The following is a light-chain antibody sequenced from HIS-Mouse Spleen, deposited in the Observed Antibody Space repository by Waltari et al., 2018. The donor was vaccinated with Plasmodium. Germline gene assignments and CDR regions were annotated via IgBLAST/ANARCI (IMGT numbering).Light chain of an antibody. Sequence: SYELTQPPSVSVSPGQTARITCSGDALPKKYASWYQQKSGQAPVLFIYEDSKRPSGIPGRFSGSSSGTMATLTISGAQVEDEADYYCYSTDSSGNHRVFGGGTKLTVL. J-gene: IGLJ3*02. CDR2: EDS. CDR1: ALPKKY. CDR3: YSTDSSGNHRV. V-gene: IGLV3-10*01.